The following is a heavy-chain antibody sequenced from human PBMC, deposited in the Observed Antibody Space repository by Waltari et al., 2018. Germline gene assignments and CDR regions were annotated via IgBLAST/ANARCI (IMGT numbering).Heavy chain of an antibody. CDR1: GYSFTTYW. CDR2: IYPGDSDT. CDR3: ARLRDTARTYGMDV. J-gene: IGHJ6*02. D-gene: IGHD5-18*01. V-gene: IGHV5-51*01. Sequence: EVQLVQSGAEVKKPGESLKISCQTSGYSFTTYWIGWVRQMPGKGLEWMGIIYPGDSDTRYSPSFQGQVTISADKSINTAYMQWSRLKASDTAMYYCARLRDTARTYGMDVWGQGTTVTVSS.